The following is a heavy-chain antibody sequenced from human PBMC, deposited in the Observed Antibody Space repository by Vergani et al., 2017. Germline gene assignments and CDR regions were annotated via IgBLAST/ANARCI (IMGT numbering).Heavy chain of an antibody. J-gene: IGHJ3*01. CDR2: IYYSGST. CDR3: ARPVGPSAIADGYHV. D-gene: IGHD1-26*01. Sequence: QLQLQESGPGLVKPSATLSLTCSVSGASIRSSNYYWGWIRQPPGKGLEWIASIYYSGSTYYNPSLKSRVTISVDTSKNQFSLRLKSVTATDTVMYYCARPVGPSAIADGYHVWGQGTMVTVS. CDR1: GASIRSSNYY. V-gene: IGHV4-39*01.